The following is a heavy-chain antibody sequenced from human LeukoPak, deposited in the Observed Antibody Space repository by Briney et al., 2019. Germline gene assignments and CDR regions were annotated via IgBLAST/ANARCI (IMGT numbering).Heavy chain of an antibody. J-gene: IGHJ6*02. CDR3: ARVETTYYYYGMDV. V-gene: IGHV3-53*04. Sequence: SGGSLRLSCAASGFTVSSNYMSWVRQAPGKGLEWVSVIYSGGSTYYADSVKGRFTISRHNSKNTLYLQMNSLRAEDTAVYYCARVETTYYYYGMDVWGQGTTVTVSS. D-gene: IGHD4-11*01. CDR1: GFTVSSNY. CDR2: IYSGGST.